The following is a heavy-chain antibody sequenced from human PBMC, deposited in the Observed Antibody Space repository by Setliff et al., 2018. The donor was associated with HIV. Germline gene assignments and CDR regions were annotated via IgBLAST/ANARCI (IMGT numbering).Heavy chain of an antibody. CDR2: IHHSGNT. Sequence: SETLSLTCPVSGYPISSGYYWGWIRQPPGRGLEWIGAIHHSGNTYYNPSLKSRVTISVDTSKNLFSLKVNSVTAADTAVYYCARHDITLVRGLVWGQGTTVTVSS. D-gene: IGHD3-10*01. V-gene: IGHV4-38-2*01. CDR1: GYPISSGYY. CDR3: ARHDITLVRGLV. J-gene: IGHJ6*02.